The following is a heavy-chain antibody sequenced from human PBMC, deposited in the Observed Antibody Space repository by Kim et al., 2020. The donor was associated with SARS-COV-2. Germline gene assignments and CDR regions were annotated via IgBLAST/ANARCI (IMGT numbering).Heavy chain of an antibody. V-gene: IGHV4-59*08. D-gene: IGHD1-26*01. J-gene: IGHJ4*02. CDR3: GSFSSGSYSNDY. CDR1: GGSISSYY. Sequence: SETLSLTCTVSGGSISSYYWSWIRQPPGKGLEWIGYIYYSGSTNYNPSLKSRVTISVDTSKNQFSLKLSSVTAADTAVYYCGSFSSGSYSNDYWGQGTL. CDR2: IYYSGST.